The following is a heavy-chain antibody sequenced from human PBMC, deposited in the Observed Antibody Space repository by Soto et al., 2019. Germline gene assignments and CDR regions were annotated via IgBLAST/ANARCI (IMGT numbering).Heavy chain of an antibody. CDR1: GFTFSSYA. Sequence: EVQLLESGGGLVQPGGSLRLSCAASGFTFSSYAMSWVRQAPGQGLEWVSAISGSGGSTYYADSVKGRFTISRDNSKNTLYLQMNSLRAEDKAVYYCANAIAVAGLFGMDVWGQGTTVTVSS. V-gene: IGHV3-23*01. CDR3: ANAIAVAGLFGMDV. J-gene: IGHJ6*02. D-gene: IGHD6-19*01. CDR2: ISGSGGST.